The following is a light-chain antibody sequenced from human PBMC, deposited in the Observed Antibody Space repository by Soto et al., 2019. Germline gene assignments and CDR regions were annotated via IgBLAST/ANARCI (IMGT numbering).Light chain of an antibody. CDR2: AAS. CDR3: QHYNSYSEA. J-gene: IGKJ1*01. CDR1: QSITTW. V-gene: IGKV1-5*01. Sequence: IQMPKTPSTLSASVGDRVTITCRASQSITTWLAWYQQKPGKAPKLLIYAASSLQSGVPSRFSGSGSGTDFTLTISSLQPEDFATYYCQHYNSYSEASGQRSKADIK.